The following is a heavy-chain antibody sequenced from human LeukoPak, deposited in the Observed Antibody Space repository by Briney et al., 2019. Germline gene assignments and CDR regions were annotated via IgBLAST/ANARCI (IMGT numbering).Heavy chain of an antibody. Sequence: KSSETLSLTCTVSGGSISSSGYYWGWIRQPPGKGLEWMGNIYYSGSTHYNPSLKSRVTISADTSKNQFSLKLTSVTAADTAVYYCARTYYCSTTTCSFDYWGQGTLVTVSS. D-gene: IGHD2-2*01. V-gene: IGHV4-39*01. CDR1: GGSISSSGYY. CDR2: IYYSGST. CDR3: ARTYYCSTTTCSFDY. J-gene: IGHJ4*02.